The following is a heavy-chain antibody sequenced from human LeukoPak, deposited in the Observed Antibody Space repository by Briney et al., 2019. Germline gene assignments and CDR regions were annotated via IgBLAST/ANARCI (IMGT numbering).Heavy chain of an antibody. CDR1: GFTFSSYS. CDR2: IKQDGSEI. CDR3: ARDHRGVFDY. J-gene: IGHJ4*02. D-gene: IGHD3-10*01. Sequence: GGSLRLSCAASGFTFSSYSMNWVRQAPGKGLEWVANIKQDGSEIQYADSVKGRLTISRDNAKNSLYLQMNSLRGEDTAVYYCARDHRGVFDYWGQGTLVTVSS. V-gene: IGHV3-7*05.